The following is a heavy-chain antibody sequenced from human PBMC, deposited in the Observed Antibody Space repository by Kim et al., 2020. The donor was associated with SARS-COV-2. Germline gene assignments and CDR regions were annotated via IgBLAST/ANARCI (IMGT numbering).Heavy chain of an antibody. CDR1: GYTFTGYY. CDR2: INPNSGGT. CDR3: AREFGTHNWNYYPDSDY. J-gene: IGHJ4*02. D-gene: IGHD1-7*01. Sequence: ASVKVSCKASGYTFTGYYMHWVRQAPGQGLEWMGWINPNSGGTNYAQKFQGRVTMTRDTSISTAYMELSRLRSDDTAVYYCAREFGTHNWNYYPDSDYWGQGTLVTVSS. V-gene: IGHV1-2*02.